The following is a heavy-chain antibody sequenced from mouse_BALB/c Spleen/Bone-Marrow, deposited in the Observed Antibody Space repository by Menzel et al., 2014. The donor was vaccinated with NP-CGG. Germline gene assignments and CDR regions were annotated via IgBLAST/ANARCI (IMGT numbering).Heavy chain of an antibody. CDR3: TRQDGYDGTWFAY. CDR1: GFPFSNYD. J-gene: IGHJ3*01. V-gene: IGHV5-9*02. Sequence: EVKVVESGGGLVKPGGTLTLSCAVSGFPFSNYDMSWVRQTPEKRLEWVATITSGDSYTYYPDSVKGRFTISRDNARNTMYRKMSSWRSEDTASYSCTRQDGYDGTWFAYGGQGTLVSVSA. CDR2: ITSGDSYT. D-gene: IGHD2-2*01.